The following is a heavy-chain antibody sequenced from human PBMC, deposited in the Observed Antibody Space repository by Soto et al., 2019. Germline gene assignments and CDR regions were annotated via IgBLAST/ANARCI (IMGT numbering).Heavy chain of an antibody. V-gene: IGHV3-23*01. CDR2: ISGSGGST. D-gene: IGHD2-15*01. CDR3: AKGMVVAATVSYYFDY. Sequence: PVGSLRLSCAASGFTFSSYAMSWVRQAPGKGLEWVSAISGSGGSTYYADSVKGRFTISRDNSKNTLYLQMNSLRAEDTAIYYCAKGMVVAATVSYYFDYWGQGTLVTVSS. J-gene: IGHJ4*02. CDR1: GFTFSSYA.